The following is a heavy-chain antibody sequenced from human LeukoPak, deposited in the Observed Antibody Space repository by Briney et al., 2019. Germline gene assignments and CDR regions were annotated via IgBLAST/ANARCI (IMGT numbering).Heavy chain of an antibody. V-gene: IGHV4-34*01. Sequence: SETLSLTCAVYGGSFSGYYWSWIRQPPGKGLEWMGEINHSGSTNYNPSLKSRVTISVDTSKNQFSLKLSSVTAADTAVYYCARGRQRAYYYDSSGYPPDYWGQGTLVTVSS. CDR1: GGSFSGYY. CDR2: INHSGST. D-gene: IGHD3-22*01. CDR3: ARGRQRAYYYDSSGYPPDY. J-gene: IGHJ4*02.